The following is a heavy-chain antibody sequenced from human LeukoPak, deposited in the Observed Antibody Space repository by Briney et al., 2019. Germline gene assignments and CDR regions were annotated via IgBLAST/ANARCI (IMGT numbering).Heavy chain of an antibody. V-gene: IGHV3-20*04. CDR2: INWNGGST. CDR1: GFTFSSYS. J-gene: IGHJ4*02. CDR3: ARDMTTVTTPGY. Sequence: GGSLRLSCAASGFTFSSYSMNWVRQAPGKGLEWVSGINWNGGSTGYADSVKGRFTISRDNAKNSLYLQMNSLRAEDTALYYCARDMTTVTTPGYRGQGTLVTVSS. D-gene: IGHD4-17*01.